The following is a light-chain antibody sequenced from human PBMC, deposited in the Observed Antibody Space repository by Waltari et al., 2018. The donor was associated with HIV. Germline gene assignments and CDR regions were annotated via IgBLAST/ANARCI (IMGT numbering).Light chain of an antibody. J-gene: IGLJ3*02. V-gene: IGLV2-14*03. Sequence: QSALTQPASVSGSPGPSITISCTGSSSDVGGYNYFSWYQQHPGKAPRLMIYDVSTRPSGVSDRFSGSKSGDTASLTISGLQAEDEADYYCESYTSTSVWVFGGGTRLTVL. CDR3: ESYTSTSVWV. CDR2: DVS. CDR1: SSDVGGYNY.